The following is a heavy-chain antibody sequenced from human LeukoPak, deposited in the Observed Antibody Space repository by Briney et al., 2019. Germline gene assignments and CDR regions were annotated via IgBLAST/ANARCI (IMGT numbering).Heavy chain of an antibody. CDR3: AKGVGFGSGSYFDY. D-gene: IGHD3-10*01. V-gene: IGHV3-74*01. Sequence: PGGSLRLSCAASGFTFSSYWMHWVRQAPGKGLVWVSRINGDGSSTSYADSVSGRFTISRDNAKNTLYLQMNSLRAEDTAVYYCAKGVGFGSGSYFDYWGQGTLVTVSS. J-gene: IGHJ4*02. CDR2: INGDGSST. CDR1: GFTFSSYW.